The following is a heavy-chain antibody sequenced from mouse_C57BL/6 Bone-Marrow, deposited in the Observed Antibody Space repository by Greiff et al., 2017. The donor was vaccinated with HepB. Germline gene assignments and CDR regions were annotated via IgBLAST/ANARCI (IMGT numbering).Heavy chain of an antibody. J-gene: IGHJ3*01. CDR3: ARAYYSNPWFAY. D-gene: IGHD2-5*01. Sequence: VQLQQSGAELARPGASVKLSCKASGYTFTSYGISWVKQRTGQGLGWIGEIYPRSGNTYYNEKFKGKATLTADKSSSTAYMELRSLTSEDSAVYFCARAYYSNPWFAYWGQGTLVTVSA. CDR1: GYTFTSYG. V-gene: IGHV1-81*01. CDR2: IYPRSGNT.